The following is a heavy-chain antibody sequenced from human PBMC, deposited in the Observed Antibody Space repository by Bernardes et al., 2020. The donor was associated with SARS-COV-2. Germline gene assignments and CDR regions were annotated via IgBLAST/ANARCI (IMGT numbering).Heavy chain of an antibody. V-gene: IGHV1-2*02. D-gene: IGHD1-26*01. J-gene: IGHJ3*02. Sequence: AALKVSCKASGYTFTGYYIHWVRQAPGQGFEWMGGINPNSGDTKYAQKFQGRVTMTKYTSISTAYMDLSRLRSDDTAVYFCARKCCNLWDTTNNAFDIWGQGTMVTVSS. CDR1: GYTFTGYY. CDR3: ARKCCNLWDTTNNAFDI. CDR2: INPNSGDT.